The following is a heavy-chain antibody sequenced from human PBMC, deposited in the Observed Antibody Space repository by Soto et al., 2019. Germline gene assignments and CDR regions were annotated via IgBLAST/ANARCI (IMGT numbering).Heavy chain of an antibody. J-gene: IGHJ1*01. CDR2: IKQDGSEK. V-gene: IGHV3-7*01. Sequence: VQLVESGGGLVQPGGYLRLSCAVSGFTFSNYWMSWVRQAQGKGLEWVANIKQDGSEKYYVDSVKGGFTISRDNAKNSLYLQMNSLGAEDTAVYFCASGLWTFQHWGQGTLVTVSS. D-gene: IGHD3-10*01. CDR1: GFTFSNYW. CDR3: ASGLWTFQH.